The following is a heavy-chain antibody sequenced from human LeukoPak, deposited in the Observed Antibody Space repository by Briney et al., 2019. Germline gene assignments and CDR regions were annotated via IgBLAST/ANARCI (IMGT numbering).Heavy chain of an antibody. CDR1: GFTVSSNY. CDR2: IYSGGST. Sequence: GGSLRLSCAASGFTVSSNYMSWVRQAPGKGLEWVSVIYSGGSTYYADSVKGRFTISRDNSKNTLYLQMNSLRAEDTAVYYCARVWWRGYYFDYWGQGTLVTVSS. V-gene: IGHV3-53*01. D-gene: IGHD2-15*01. CDR3: ARVWWRGYYFDY. J-gene: IGHJ4*02.